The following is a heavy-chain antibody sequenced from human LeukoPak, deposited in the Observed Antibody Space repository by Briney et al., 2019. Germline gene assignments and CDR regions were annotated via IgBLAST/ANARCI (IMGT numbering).Heavy chain of an antibody. V-gene: IGHV4-39*01. CDR3: ARGGPWWSSLPFDP. Sequence: PSETLSLTCAVSGGSISSNSYYWGWIRQPPGKGLEWIGSIYYSGSTYYNPSLKSRVTISVDTSKNQFSLKLSSVTAADTAVYYCARGGPWWSSLPFDPWGQGTLVTVSS. CDR1: GGSISSNSYY. J-gene: IGHJ5*02. D-gene: IGHD2-15*01. CDR2: IYYSGST.